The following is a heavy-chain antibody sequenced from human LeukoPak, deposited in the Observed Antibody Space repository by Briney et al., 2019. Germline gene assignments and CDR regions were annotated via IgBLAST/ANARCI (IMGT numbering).Heavy chain of an antibody. CDR2: IYSGGST. CDR3: ARVIGR. J-gene: IGHJ4*02. D-gene: IGHD3/OR15-3a*01. CDR1: GFSFISYS. Sequence: SGGSLRLSCAASGFSFISYSMSWVRQAPGKGLEWVSVIYSGGSTYYADSVKGRFTISRDNSKNTLYLQMNSLRAEDTAVYYCARVIGRWGQGTLVTVSS. V-gene: IGHV3-66*01.